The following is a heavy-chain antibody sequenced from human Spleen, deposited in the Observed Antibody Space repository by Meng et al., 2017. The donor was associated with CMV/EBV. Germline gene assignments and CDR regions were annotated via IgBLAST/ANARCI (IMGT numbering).Heavy chain of an antibody. Sequence: LQLAEAGPGLGKPSETLSLTCTVSGGSISSSSYYWGWIRQPPGKGLEWIGSIYYSGSTFYNPSLKSRVTISVDTSKNQFSLKLSSVTAADTAVYYCMGATKGNWFDPWGQGTLVTVSS. J-gene: IGHJ5*02. CDR1: GGSISSSSYY. CDR2: IYYSGST. V-gene: IGHV4-39*07. CDR3: MGATKGNWFDP. D-gene: IGHD1-26*01.